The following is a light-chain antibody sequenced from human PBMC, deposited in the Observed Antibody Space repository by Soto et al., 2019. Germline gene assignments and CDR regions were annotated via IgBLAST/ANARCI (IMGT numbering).Light chain of an antibody. J-gene: IGLJ1*01. CDR3: SSYTSSSTYV. Sequence: QSALTQPASVSGSPGQSITISCTGASSDVGAYNYVSWYQQHPGQAPKLIIYEVNDRPSGVSNRFSGSKSGNTASLTISGLQAEDEADYYCSSYTSSSTYVFGTGTKATVL. V-gene: IGLV2-14*01. CDR2: EVN. CDR1: SSDVGAYNY.